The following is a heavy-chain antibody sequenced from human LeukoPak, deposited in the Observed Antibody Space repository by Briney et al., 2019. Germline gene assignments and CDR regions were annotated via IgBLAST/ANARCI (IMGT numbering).Heavy chain of an antibody. D-gene: IGHD5-12*01. J-gene: IGHJ3*02. V-gene: IGHV3-21*01. CDR1: GFTFSSYS. Sequence: GGSLRLSCAASGFTFSSYSMNWVRQAPGKGLEWVSSISSSSSYIYYADSVKGRFTISRDNAKNSLYLQMNSLRAEDTAVYYCARAAFPDRVAQYDAFDIWGQGTMVTVSS. CDR2: ISSSSSYI. CDR3: ARAAFPDRVAQYDAFDI.